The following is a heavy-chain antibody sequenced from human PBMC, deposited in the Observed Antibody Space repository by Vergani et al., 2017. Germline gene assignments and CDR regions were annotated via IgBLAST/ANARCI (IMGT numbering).Heavy chain of an antibody. CDR1: GGSISSYY. V-gene: IGHV4-39*07. Sequence: QVQLQESGPGLVKPSETLSLTCTVSGGSISSYYWGWIRQPPGKGLEWIGSIYYSGSTYYNPSLKSRVTMSVDTSKNQFSLKLSSVTAADTAVYYCARGGGYCSSTSCYALNYWGQGTLVTVSS. CDR3: ARGGGYCSSTSCYALNY. D-gene: IGHD2-2*01. J-gene: IGHJ4*02. CDR2: IYYSGST.